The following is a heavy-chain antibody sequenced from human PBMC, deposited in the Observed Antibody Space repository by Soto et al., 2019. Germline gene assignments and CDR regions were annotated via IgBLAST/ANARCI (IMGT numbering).Heavy chain of an antibody. V-gene: IGHV1-18*01. CDR2: ISAYNGNT. J-gene: IGHJ4*02. D-gene: IGHD3-22*01. CDR1: GYTFTSYG. Sequence: ASVKVSCKASGYTFTSYGISWVRQAPGQGLEWMGWISAYNGNTNYAQKLQGRVTMTTDTSTSTAYMELRSLRSDDTAVYYCAREWEITMIVVVTYDYWGKGPLGTVS. CDR3: AREWEITMIVVVTYDY.